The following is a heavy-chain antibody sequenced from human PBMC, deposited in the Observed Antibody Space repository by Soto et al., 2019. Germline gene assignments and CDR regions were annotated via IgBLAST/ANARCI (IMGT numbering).Heavy chain of an antibody. J-gene: IGHJ5*02. V-gene: IGHV4-39*01. Sequence: QLHLRESGPGLVKPSETLSLTCTVSGGSITSSSYYWGWIRQPPGKGLEWIGSIYYSGSTYYNPSIKCRVTISVDTSKNQFSLKLSSVTAADTDVYYCATQEVGGSYVYTFDPWGQGTLVTVSS. D-gene: IGHD1-26*01. CDR3: ATQEVGGSYVYTFDP. CDR1: GGSITSSSYY. CDR2: IYYSGST.